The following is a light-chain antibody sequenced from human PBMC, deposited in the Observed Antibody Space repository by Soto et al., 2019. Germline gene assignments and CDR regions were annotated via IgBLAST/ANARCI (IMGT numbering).Light chain of an antibody. CDR1: QSVSSAL. V-gene: IGKV3-20*01. Sequence: EIVLTQSPDTLSLSPGERATLSCRASQSVSSALLAWYQQKPGQAPRLLIYRASNRATGIPDRFTGSGSGTDVPLTISRLEPDDCAVDYSQQYESTTLTFGGGPNVELK. CDR3: QQYESTTLT. J-gene: IGKJ4*01. CDR2: RAS.